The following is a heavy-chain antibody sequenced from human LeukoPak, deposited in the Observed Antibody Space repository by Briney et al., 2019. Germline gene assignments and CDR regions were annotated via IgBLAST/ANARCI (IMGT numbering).Heavy chain of an antibody. CDR1: GGSIGSYY. CDR2: IYYSGST. V-gene: IGHV4-59*01. Sequence: SETLSLTCTVSGGSIGSYYWSWIRQPPGKGLEWIGYIYYSGSTNYNPSLKSRVTISVDTSKNQFSLKLSSVTAADTAVYYCARGALDSSSWFSYYYGMDVWGQGTTVTVSS. CDR3: ARGALDSSSWFSYYYGMDV. J-gene: IGHJ6*02. D-gene: IGHD6-13*01.